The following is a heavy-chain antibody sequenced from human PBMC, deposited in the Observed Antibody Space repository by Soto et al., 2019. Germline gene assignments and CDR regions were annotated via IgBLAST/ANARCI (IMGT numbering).Heavy chain of an antibody. D-gene: IGHD2-21*02. J-gene: IGHJ2*01. V-gene: IGHV4-30-4*01. Sequence: QVQLQEAGPGLVKPTQTLSLTCTVSGGSISSGDYYWSWIRQPPGKRLQWIGHIYYSGSTYYNPSLMSRVTISVGTSKSQFALKLGSVTAADTAVYYCGSDTFCGDCYRRDWYFDLWGRGTLVTVSS. CDR2: IYYSGST. CDR3: GSDTFCGDCYRRDWYFDL. CDR1: GGSISSGDYY.